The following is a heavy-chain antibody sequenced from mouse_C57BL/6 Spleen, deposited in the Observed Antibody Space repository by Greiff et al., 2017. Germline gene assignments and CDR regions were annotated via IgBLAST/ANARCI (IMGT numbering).Heavy chain of an antibody. CDR2: IYPRDGST. CDR3: ARPHYYGSTYWYFDV. J-gene: IGHJ1*03. V-gene: IGHV1-85*01. D-gene: IGHD1-1*01. Sequence: QVQLQQSGPELVKPGASVKLSCKASGYTFTSYDINWVKQRPGQGLEWLGWIYPRDGSTKYNEKFKGKATLTVDTSSSTAYMELHSLTSEDSAVYFCARPHYYGSTYWYFDVWGTGTTVTVSS. CDR1: GYTFTSYD.